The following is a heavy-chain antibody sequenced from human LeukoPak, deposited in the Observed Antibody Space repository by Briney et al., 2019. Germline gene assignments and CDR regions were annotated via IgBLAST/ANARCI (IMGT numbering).Heavy chain of an antibody. CDR1: GFTFSSYA. D-gene: IGHD2-2*01. CDR3: AKDLYLWYFDY. J-gene: IGHJ4*02. Sequence: PGGSLRFSCAASGFTFSSYAMSWVRQAPGKGLEWVSAIGGSGGSTYYADSVRGRFTISRDNSKNTLYLQVNSLRAEDTAVYYCAKDLYLWYFDYWGQGTLVTVSS. CDR2: IGGSGGST. V-gene: IGHV3-23*01.